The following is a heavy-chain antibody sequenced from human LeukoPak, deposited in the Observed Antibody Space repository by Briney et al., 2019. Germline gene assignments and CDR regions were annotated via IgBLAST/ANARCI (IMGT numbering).Heavy chain of an antibody. CDR2: ISGGGDIT. J-gene: IGHJ4*02. CDR1: GFNFANHA. V-gene: IGHV3-23*01. Sequence: QPGGSLRLSCAASGFNFANHAMSWVRQTAGKGLEWVSAISGGGDITYYADSVKGRFTISRDNSKGTLFLQMHSLRPGDTAVYYCARDGHIVTTIREVHWGQGTLVTVSS. CDR3: ARDGHIVTTIREVH. D-gene: IGHD5-12*01.